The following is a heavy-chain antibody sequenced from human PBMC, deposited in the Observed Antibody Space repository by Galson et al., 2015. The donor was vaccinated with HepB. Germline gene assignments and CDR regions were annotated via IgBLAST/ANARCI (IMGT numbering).Heavy chain of an antibody. Sequence: LSLTCTVSGGSISSGGYYWSWIRQRPGKGLEWIGYIYYSGSTYYNPSLKSRVTISVDTSKNQFSLKLSSVTAADTAVYYCARGPNIVVVPAAIDDAFDIWGQGTMVTVSS. CDR2: IYYSGST. D-gene: IGHD2-2*01. J-gene: IGHJ3*02. CDR3: ARGPNIVVVPAAIDDAFDI. CDR1: GGSISSGGYY. V-gene: IGHV4-31*03.